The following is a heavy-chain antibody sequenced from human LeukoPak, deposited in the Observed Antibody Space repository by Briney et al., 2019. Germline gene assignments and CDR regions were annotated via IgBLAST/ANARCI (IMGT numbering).Heavy chain of an antibody. Sequence: SETLSLTCTVSGGSISSYYWSWIRQPAGKGLEWIGRIYTSGSTNYNPSLKSRVTISVDTSQNHFSLKLSSVTAADAAVYYCAREKIRGYSYGYSDYWGQGTLVTVSS. V-gene: IGHV4-4*07. CDR2: IYTSGST. CDR1: GGSISSYY. J-gene: IGHJ4*02. CDR3: AREKIRGYSYGYSDY. D-gene: IGHD5-18*01.